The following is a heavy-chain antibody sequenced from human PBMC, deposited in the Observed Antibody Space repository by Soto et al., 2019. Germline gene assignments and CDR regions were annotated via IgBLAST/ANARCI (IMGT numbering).Heavy chain of an antibody. CDR3: VAPYGSGSYYNGFDY. CDR1: GGTFSSYA. D-gene: IGHD3-10*01. J-gene: IGHJ4*02. Sequence: GASVKVSCKASGGTFSSYAISWVRQAPGQGLEWMGGIIPIFGTANYAQKFQGRVTITADESTSTAYMELSSLRSEDTAVYYCVAPYGSGSYYNGFDYWGQGTLVTVSS. CDR2: IIPIFGTA. V-gene: IGHV1-69*13.